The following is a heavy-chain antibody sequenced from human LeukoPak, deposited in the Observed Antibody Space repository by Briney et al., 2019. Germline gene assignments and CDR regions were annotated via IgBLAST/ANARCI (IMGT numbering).Heavy chain of an antibody. CDR2: IYTSGST. V-gene: IGHV4-61*02. CDR3: ARTGGSFYFYYYMDV. J-gene: IGHJ6*03. Sequence: SQTLSLTCTVSGGSISSGSYYWSWIRQPAGKGLEWIGRIYTSGSTNYNPSLKSRVTISVDTSKNQFSLKLSSVTAADTAVYFCARTGGSFYFYYYMDVWGKGTTVTVSS. CDR1: GGSISSGSYY. D-gene: IGHD1-26*01.